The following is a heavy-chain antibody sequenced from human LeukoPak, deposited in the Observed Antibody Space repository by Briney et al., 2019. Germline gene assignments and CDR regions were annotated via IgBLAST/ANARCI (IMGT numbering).Heavy chain of an antibody. V-gene: IGHV3-9*01. CDR2: ISWNGGGM. D-gene: IGHD6-6*01. J-gene: IGHJ4*02. Sequence: GGSLRLSCAASGFTFDAYAMHWVRQAPGKGLEWVSGISWNGGGMGYAVSVKGRFTISRDNAKNSLYLQMNSLRDEDTALYYCAKDITGGRSSPDFDSWGQGTLVTVSS. CDR1: GFTFDAYA. CDR3: AKDITGGRSSPDFDS.